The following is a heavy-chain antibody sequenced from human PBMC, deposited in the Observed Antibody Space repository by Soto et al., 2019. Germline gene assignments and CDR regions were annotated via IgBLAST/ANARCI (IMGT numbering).Heavy chain of an antibody. V-gene: IGHV3-33*05. CDR3: ARDLPEYSRSSAAFDI. Sequence: PGGSLRLSCASSGFTFSNYGMHWVRQAPGKGLEWVGVILFCGRSQNYADSVKGRFTISRDNAKNTLFLQMNRLRAEHTAVYFCARDLPEYSRSSAAFDIWGQGTMVTVSS. CDR1: GFTFSNYG. J-gene: IGHJ3*02. D-gene: IGHD6-6*01. CDR2: ILFCGRSQ.